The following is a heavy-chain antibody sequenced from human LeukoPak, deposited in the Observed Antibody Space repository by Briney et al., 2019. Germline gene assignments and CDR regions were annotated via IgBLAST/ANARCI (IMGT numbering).Heavy chain of an antibody. CDR2: INHSGST. J-gene: IGHJ6*02. V-gene: IGHV4-34*01. CDR3: ARGRYYYDSSGYGRDYYYYGMDV. CDR1: GGSFSGYY. D-gene: IGHD3-22*01. Sequence: SATLSLTCAVYGGSFSGYYWSWIRPPPGKGLGWVGEINHSGSTNYNPSLKSRVTISVDTSKNQFSLKLSSVTAADTAVYYCARGRYYYDSSGYGRDYYYYGMDVWGQGTTVTVSS.